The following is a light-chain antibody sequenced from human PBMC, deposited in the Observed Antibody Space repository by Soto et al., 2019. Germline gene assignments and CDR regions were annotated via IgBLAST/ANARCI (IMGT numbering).Light chain of an antibody. Sequence: QSALTQPPSACGSPEQSVTISCSGTSSDVGGYNYVSWYQQHPGKAPKLMISEVSKRPSGVPDRFSGSKSGNTASLTVSGLQAEDEADYYCSSFAGNNNLVFGGGTKLTVL. CDR3: SSFAGNNNLV. J-gene: IGLJ2*01. CDR1: SSDVGGYNY. CDR2: EVS. V-gene: IGLV2-8*01.